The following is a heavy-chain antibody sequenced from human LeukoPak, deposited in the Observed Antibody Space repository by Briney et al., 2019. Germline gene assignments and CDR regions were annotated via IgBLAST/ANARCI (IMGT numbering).Heavy chain of an antibody. Sequence: ASVKVACKASGGTFSSYAISWVRQAPGQGLEWVGGIIPIFGTANYAQKLPGRVTITADKSTRTAYLELSSLRSEDTAVYYSARYEDVCSGGRRYSTFDSSGQGTLVTVSS. V-gene: IGHV1-69*06. CDR3: ARYEDVCSGGRRYSTFDS. D-gene: IGHD2-15*01. CDR2: IIPIFGTA. J-gene: IGHJ4*02. CDR1: GGTFSSYA.